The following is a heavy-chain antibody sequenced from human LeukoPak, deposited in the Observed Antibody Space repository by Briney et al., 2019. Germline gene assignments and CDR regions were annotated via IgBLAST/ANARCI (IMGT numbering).Heavy chain of an antibody. Sequence: GGSLRLSCAASGFTFSSYSMNWVRQAPGKGLEWVSSISSSSSYIYYADSVKGRFTISRDNAKNSLYLQMNSLRAEDTAVYYCARGRAITMVRGVIAYHYFDYWGQGTLVTVSS. CDR1: GFTFSSYS. V-gene: IGHV3-21*01. CDR3: ARGRAITMVRGVIAYHYFDY. CDR2: ISSSSSYI. D-gene: IGHD3-10*01. J-gene: IGHJ4*02.